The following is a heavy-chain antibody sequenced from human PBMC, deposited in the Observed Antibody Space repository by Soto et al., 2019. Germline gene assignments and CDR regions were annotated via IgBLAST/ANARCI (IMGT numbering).Heavy chain of an antibody. CDR2: INSDASHT. D-gene: IGHD2-2*01. V-gene: IGHV3-74*01. CDR3: VRDGHCITASCYGTSFDA. Sequence: EVQLVESGGGLVQPGGSLRLSCAASGFTFSTYWMHWIRQVPGKGLEWVSRINSDASHTYYADSVKGRFTISRDNAKNTLLFEMNRLRPPGTAVYYCVRDGHCITASCYGTSFDAWGQGNLLSVPS. J-gene: IGHJ5*02. CDR1: GFTFSTYW.